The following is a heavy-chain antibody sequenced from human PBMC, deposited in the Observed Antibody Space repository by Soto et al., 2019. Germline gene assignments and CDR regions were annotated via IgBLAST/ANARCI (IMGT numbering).Heavy chain of an antibody. D-gene: IGHD6-25*01. V-gene: IGHV5-51*01. CDR2: IYPGDSDA. CDR1: GYSFTSYW. Sequence: PGESLKISCKGSGYSFTSYWIGWVRQMPGKGLEWMGIIYPGDSDARYSPSFQGQVTISADKSINTAYLQWSSLKASDTAMYYCGGPTAAEKYYYGVDVWGEGTTVTVPS. J-gene: IGHJ6*02. CDR3: GGPTAAEKYYYGVDV.